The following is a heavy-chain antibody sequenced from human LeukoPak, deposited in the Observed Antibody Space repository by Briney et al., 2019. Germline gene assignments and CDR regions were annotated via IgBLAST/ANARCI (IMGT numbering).Heavy chain of an antibody. CDR3: ARDYYGCFDY. CDR1: GFTFSTSS. V-gene: IGHV3-48*02. D-gene: IGHD3-10*01. CDR2: ISGSSSTL. Sequence: GGSLRLSCAASGFTFSTSSMNWVRQAPGKGLEWVSYISGSSSTLYYADSVKGRFTISRDNAKNSLYLQMNSLRDEDTAVYYCARDYYGCFDYWGQGILVTVSS. J-gene: IGHJ4*02.